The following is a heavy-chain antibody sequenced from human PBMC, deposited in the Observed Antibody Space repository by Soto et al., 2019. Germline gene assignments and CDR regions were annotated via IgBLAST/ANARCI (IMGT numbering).Heavy chain of an antibody. V-gene: IGHV3-30*18. J-gene: IGHJ6*02. CDR3: AKDREVTTLKYYYYGMDV. CDR1: GFTFSSYG. CDR2: ISYDGSNK. Sequence: GSLRLSCAASGFTFSSYGMHWVRQAPGKGLEWVAVISYDGSNKYYADSVKGRFTISRDNSKNTLYLQMNSLRAEDTAVYYCAKDREVTTLKYYYYGMDVWGQGTTVTVSS. D-gene: IGHD4-17*01.